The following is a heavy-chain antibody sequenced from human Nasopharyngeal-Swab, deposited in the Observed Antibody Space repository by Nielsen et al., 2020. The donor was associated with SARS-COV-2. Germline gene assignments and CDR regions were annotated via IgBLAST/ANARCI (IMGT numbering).Heavy chain of an antibody. V-gene: IGHV3-23*01. J-gene: IGHJ3*02. CDR1: GFTFSSYA. Sequence: GGSLRLSCAASGFTFSSYAMSWVRQAPGKGLEWVSAISGSGGSTYYADSVKGRFTISRDNSKNTLYLQMNSLRAKDTAVYYCAKDTALYLAFDIWGQGTMVTVSS. CDR3: AKDTALYLAFDI. D-gene: IGHD3-9*01. CDR2: ISGSGGST.